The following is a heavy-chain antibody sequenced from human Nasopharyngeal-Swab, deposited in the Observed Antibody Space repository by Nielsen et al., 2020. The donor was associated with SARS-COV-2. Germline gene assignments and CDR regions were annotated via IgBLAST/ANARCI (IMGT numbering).Heavy chain of an antibody. Sequence: GESLKISCAASGFTFSSYAMSWVRQAPGKGLEWVSAISGSGGSTYYADSVKGRFTISRDNSKNTLYLQMNSLRAEDTVVYYCAKGGGAGYWGQGTLVTVSS. J-gene: IGHJ4*02. CDR1: GFTFSSYA. CDR3: AKGGGAGY. CDR2: ISGSGGST. D-gene: IGHD3-16*01. V-gene: IGHV3-23*01.